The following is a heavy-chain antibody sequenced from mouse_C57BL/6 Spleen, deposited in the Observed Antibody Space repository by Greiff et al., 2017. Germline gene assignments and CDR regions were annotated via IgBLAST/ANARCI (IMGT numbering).Heavy chain of an antibody. J-gene: IGHJ4*01. CDR2: INPSNGGT. CDR1: GYTFTSYW. Sequence: QVQLKQSGTELVKPGASVKLSCKASGYTFTSYWMHWVKQRPGQGLEWIGNINPSNGGTNYNEKFKSKATLTVDKSSSTAYMQLSSLTSEDSAVYYCARGGFYYGNSYAMDYWGQGTSVTVSS. CDR3: ARGGFYYGNSYAMDY. V-gene: IGHV1-53*01. D-gene: IGHD2-1*01.